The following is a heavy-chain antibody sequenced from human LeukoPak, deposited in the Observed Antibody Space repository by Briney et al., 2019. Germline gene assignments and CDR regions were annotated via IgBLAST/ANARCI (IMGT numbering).Heavy chain of an antibody. D-gene: IGHD7-27*01. V-gene: IGHV3-23*01. J-gene: IGHJ2*01. CDR3: AKVLGIEDWYFDL. CDR1: GFTFRSYS. Sequence: GGSLRLSCAASGFTFRSYSMNWVRQAPGKGLEWVSAISGSGGSTYYADSVKGRFTISRDNSKNTLYLQMNSLRAEDTAVYYCAKVLGIEDWYFDLWGRGTLVTVSS. CDR2: ISGSGGST.